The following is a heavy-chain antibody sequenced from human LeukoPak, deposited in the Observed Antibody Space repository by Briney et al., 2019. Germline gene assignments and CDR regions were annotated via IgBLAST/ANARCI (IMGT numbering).Heavy chain of an antibody. J-gene: IGHJ5*02. CDR3: ARDSIPGMTEENWFDP. Sequence: ASVKVSCKASGYTFINYDFSWVRQAPGQGLEWMGWISTYNGNTNYAQKLQGRVTMTTDTSTSTAYMELRSLRSDDTAVYYCARDSIPGMTEENWFDPWGQGTLVTVSS. D-gene: IGHD1-14*01. V-gene: IGHV1-18*01. CDR1: GYTFINYD. CDR2: ISTYNGNT.